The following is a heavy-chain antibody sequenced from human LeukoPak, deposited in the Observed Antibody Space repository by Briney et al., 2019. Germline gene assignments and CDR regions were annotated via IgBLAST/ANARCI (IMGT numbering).Heavy chain of an antibody. V-gene: IGHV3-74*01. CDR3: ARGADHGGSYYPD. D-gene: IGHD3-10*01. CDR1: RFTFSNYW. Sequence: GGSLRLSCAASRFTFSNYWMHWVRQGPGKGPVWVSRMKTDGTRIEYADSVKGRFTISRDNAKNTLFLQMSSLRVEDTAVYYCARGADHGGSYYPDWGQGTRVTVSS. J-gene: IGHJ4*02. CDR2: MKTDGTRI.